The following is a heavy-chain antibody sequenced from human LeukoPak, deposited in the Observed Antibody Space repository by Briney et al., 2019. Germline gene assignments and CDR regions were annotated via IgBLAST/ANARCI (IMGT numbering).Heavy chain of an antibody. J-gene: IGHJ4*02. CDR1: GFTFSSYA. V-gene: IGHV3-30-3*01. D-gene: IGHD2-15*01. CDR2: ISYDGSNK. CDR3: ARDMCSGGSCITGYFDY. Sequence: GRSLRLSCAASGFTFSSYAMHWVRQAPGKGLEWVAVISYDGSNKYYADSVKGRFTISRDNSKNTLYLQMNSLRAEDTAVYYCARDMCSGGSCITGYFDYWGQGTLVTVSS.